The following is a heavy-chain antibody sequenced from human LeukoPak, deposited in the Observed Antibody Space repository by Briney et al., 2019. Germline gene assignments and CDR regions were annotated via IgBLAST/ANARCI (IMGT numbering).Heavy chain of an antibody. CDR2: ISTSCGST. CDR1: GYPFSSCA. J-gene: IGHJ4*02. D-gene: IGHD6-6*01. Sequence: GGSLSLLCAASGYPFSSCAMSWVRQAPGKGLEWVSGISTSCGSTYNADSVKGRYTISRDNSKNTLYLQMNSLRAEDTAVYYCAKDLLGYSSSSNYWGQGTLVTVSS. V-gene: IGHV3-23*01. CDR3: AKDLLGYSSSSNY.